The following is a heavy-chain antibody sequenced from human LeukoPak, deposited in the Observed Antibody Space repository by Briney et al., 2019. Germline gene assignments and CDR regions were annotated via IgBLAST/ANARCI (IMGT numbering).Heavy chain of an antibody. D-gene: IGHD3-22*01. J-gene: IGHJ4*02. CDR1: GITLSNYG. Sequence: GGSLRLSCAVSGITLSNYGMSWVRQAPGKGLEWVAGISGSGGSTNYADSVKGRFTISRDSPKNTLYLQMNILRAEDTAVYFCAERGVVIRVILVGFHKEAYYFDSWGQGALVTVSS. CDR3: AERGVVIRVILVGFHKEAYYFDS. CDR2: ISGSGGST. V-gene: IGHV3-23*01.